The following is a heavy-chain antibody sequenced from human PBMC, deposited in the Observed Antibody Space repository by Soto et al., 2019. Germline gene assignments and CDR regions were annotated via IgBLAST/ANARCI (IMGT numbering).Heavy chain of an antibody. Sequence: PSETLSLTCTVSGFSVDSGNYYWTWIRQPPGKGLEWIGCFSYSGSTNYNPSLKGRVTISVDTSKNQISLNLSSVTAADTAVYYCARGDWSAYYSYYYGFDVWGQGSTVTVS. D-gene: IGHD3-3*01. CDR2: FSYSGST. CDR1: GFSVDSGNYY. V-gene: IGHV4-61*01. CDR3: ARGDWSAYYSYYYGFDV. J-gene: IGHJ6*02.